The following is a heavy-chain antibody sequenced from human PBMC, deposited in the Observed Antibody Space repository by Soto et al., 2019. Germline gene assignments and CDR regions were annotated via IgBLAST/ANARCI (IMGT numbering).Heavy chain of an antibody. CDR2: IIPIFDAA. D-gene: IGHD1-26*01. CDR1: GDTFSNHA. J-gene: IGHJ4*02. CDR3: VTDDVNGAFEY. Sequence: QVQLVQSGADVKRPGSSVKVSCKASGDTFSNHAVSWVRQAPGQGLEWMGGIIPIFDAANYAQKFQGRLTITADESSNIAHMELSSLRFEDTAVYYCVTDDVNGAFEYWGQGTLVTVSS. V-gene: IGHV1-69*01.